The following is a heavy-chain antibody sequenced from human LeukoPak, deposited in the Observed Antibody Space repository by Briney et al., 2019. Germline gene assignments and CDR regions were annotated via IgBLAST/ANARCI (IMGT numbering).Heavy chain of an antibody. CDR1: GFTLSNYD. D-gene: IGHD3-9*01. Sequence: GGSLRLSCAASGFTLSNYDMHWVRQTTGKGLEWVSTIASAGDTYYPGSVKGRFTISREIDRNSLDLQMNNLRAGDTAVYYCARGYLSGYYYFDYWGQGTLVTVSS. CDR3: ARGYLSGYYYFDY. V-gene: IGHV3-13*01. CDR2: IASAGDT. J-gene: IGHJ4*02.